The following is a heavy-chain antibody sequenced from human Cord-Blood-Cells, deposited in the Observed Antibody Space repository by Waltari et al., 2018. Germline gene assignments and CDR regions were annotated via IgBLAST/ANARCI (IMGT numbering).Heavy chain of an antibody. D-gene: IGHD3-10*01. CDR2: IYYRGST. CDR1: GGSLSSYY. CDR3: ARSPITMVRGVIGWCDP. V-gene: IGHV4-59*01. Sequence: QVQLQESGPGLGKPSETLSLTCTVSGGSLSSYYWSWIRQPPGKGLEWIGYIYYRGSTNYSPSLRSRCTMSVDTSKSQCSLRRRSVTVADTAVYDCARSPITMVRGVIGWCDPWGQGTLVTVSS. J-gene: IGHJ5*02.